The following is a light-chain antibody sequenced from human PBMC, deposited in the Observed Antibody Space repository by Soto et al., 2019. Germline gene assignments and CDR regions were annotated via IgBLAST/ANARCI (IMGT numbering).Light chain of an antibody. J-gene: IGKJ1*01. CDR2: DAS. CDR1: QSVSGK. CDR3: QQSNNWPWT. V-gene: IGKV3-15*01. Sequence: EVLMTQSPATLSVSPGERATLSCRASQSVSGKLAWYQQKPGQAPRLLIYDASTRATGIPARFSGSGSGTEFTLTISSLQSEDFAVYYCQQSNNWPWTCGQGTKVEIK.